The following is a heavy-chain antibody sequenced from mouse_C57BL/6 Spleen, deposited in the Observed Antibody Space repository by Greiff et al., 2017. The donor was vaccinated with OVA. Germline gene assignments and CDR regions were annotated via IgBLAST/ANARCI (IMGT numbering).Heavy chain of an antibody. CDR3: ARDGETAPFAY. CDR2: ISDGGSYT. D-gene: IGHD3-2*01. J-gene: IGHJ3*01. Sequence: EVHLVESGGGLVKPGGSLKLSCAASGFTFSSYAMSWVRQTPEKRLEWVATISDGGSYTYYPDNVKGRFTISRDNAKNNLYLQMSHLKSEDTAMYYCARDGETAPFAYWGQGTLVTVSA. V-gene: IGHV5-4*01. CDR1: GFTFSSYA.